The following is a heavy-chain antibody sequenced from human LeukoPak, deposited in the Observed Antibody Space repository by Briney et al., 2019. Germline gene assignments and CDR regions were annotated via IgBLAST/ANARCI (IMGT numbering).Heavy chain of an antibody. CDR1: GFTFSSYG. V-gene: IGHV3-30*02. CDR2: IQYDGSNE. Sequence: GGSLRLSCAASGFTFSSYGMHWVRQAPGKGLEWVAYIQYDGSNEQYAHSVKGRFTISRDNSKNTLYLQMNSLRAEDTAIYYCARDGKAATNYGDYDYWGQGTLVTVSS. J-gene: IGHJ4*02. D-gene: IGHD4-17*01. CDR3: ARDGKAATNYGDYDY.